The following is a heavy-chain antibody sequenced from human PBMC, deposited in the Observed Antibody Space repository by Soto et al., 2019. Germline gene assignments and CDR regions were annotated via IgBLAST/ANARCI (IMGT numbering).Heavy chain of an antibody. CDR3: AREPSDRMTTVSFDY. CDR1: GGTFSSYA. CDR2: IIPIFGTA. Sequence: QVQLVQSGAEVKKPGSSVKVSCKASGGTFSSYAISGVRQAPRQGLEWMGGIIPIFGTANYAQKFQGRVTSTADESTSTAYMELSSLRSEDTAVYYCAREPSDRMTTVSFDYWGQGTLVTVSS. D-gene: IGHD4-17*01. V-gene: IGHV1-69*01. J-gene: IGHJ4*02.